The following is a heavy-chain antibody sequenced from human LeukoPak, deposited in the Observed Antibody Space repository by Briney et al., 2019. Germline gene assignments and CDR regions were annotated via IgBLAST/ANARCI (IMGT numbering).Heavy chain of an antibody. V-gene: IGHV3-64D*06. J-gene: IGHJ4*02. Sequence: GGSLRLSCAASGFTFSSYAMHWVRQAPGKGLEYVSAISSNGGSTYYADSVKGRFTISRDNSKNTLYLQMSSLRAEDTAVYYCVYGGNESDAPAYFDYWGQGTLVTVSS. CDR2: ISSNGGST. CDR1: GFTFSSYA. CDR3: VYGGNESDAPAYFDY. D-gene: IGHD4-23*01.